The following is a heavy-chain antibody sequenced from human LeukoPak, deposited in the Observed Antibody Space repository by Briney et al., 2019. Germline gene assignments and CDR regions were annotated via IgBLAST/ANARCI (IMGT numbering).Heavy chain of an antibody. CDR2: ISWNSGSI. J-gene: IGHJ3*02. CDR3: AKGGYSGSYNAFDI. V-gene: IGHV3-9*01. CDR1: GFTFDDYA. D-gene: IGHD1-26*01. Sequence: SLRPSCAASGFTFDDYAMQWVREGPGKGLGWVSGISWNSGSIGYADSVKGRFTISRDNSKNTLYLQMNSLRAEDTAVYYCAKGGYSGSYNAFDIWGQGTMVTVSS.